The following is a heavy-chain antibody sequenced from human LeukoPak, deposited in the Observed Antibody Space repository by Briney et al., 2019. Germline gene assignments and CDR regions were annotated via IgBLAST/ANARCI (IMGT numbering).Heavy chain of an antibody. CDR1: GFTFSGSA. D-gene: IGHD3-10*01. CDR2: IRSKANSYAT. Sequence: GGSLRLSCAASGFTFSGSAMHWVRQASGKGLEWVGRIRSKANSYATAYAASVKGRFTISRDDSKNTAYLQMNSLKTEDTAVYYCTRRDTRFGEGYYYMDVWGKGTTVTVSS. J-gene: IGHJ6*03. CDR3: TRRDTRFGEGYYYMDV. V-gene: IGHV3-73*01.